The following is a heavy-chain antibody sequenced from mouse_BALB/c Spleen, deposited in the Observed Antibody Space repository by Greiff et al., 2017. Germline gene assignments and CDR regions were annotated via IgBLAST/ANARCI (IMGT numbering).Heavy chain of an antibody. Sequence: EVQLVESGGGLVQPGGSLRLSCATSGFTFTDYYMSWVRQPPGKALEWLGFIRNKANGYTTEYSASVKGRFTISRDNSQSILYLQMNTLRAEDSATYYCARAGGYYYFDYWGQGTTLTVSS. CDR1: GFTFTDYY. V-gene: IGHV7-3*02. D-gene: IGHD2-3*01. CDR2: IRNKANGYTT. CDR3: ARAGGYYYFDY. J-gene: IGHJ2*01.